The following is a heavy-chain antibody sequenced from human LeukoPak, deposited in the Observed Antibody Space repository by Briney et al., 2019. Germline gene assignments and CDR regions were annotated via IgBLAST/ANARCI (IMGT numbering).Heavy chain of an antibody. D-gene: IGHD3-16*01. V-gene: IGHV3-23*01. Sequence: PGGSLRLSCAASGFTFSSYAMSWVRQAPGKGLEWVSAISGSGGSTYYADPVKGRFTISRDNSKNTLYLQMNSLRAEDTAVYYCAKSLEYVWGSLDYWGQGTLVTVSS. CDR3: AKSLEYVWGSLDY. CDR2: ISGSGGST. J-gene: IGHJ4*02. CDR1: GFTFSSYA.